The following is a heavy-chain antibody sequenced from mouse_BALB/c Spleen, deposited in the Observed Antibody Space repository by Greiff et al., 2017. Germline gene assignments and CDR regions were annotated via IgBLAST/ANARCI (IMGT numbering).Heavy chain of an antibody. V-gene: IGHV5-6-5*01. CDR1: GFTFSSYA. Sequence: EVKLVESGGGLVKPGGSLKLSCAASGFTFSSYAMSWVRQTPEKRLEWVASISSGGSTYYPDSVKGRFTISRDNARNILYLQMNSLQTDDTAMYYCARPPSEGYAMDYWGQGTSVTVSS. J-gene: IGHJ4*01. CDR2: ISSGGST. CDR3: ARPPSEGYAMDY.